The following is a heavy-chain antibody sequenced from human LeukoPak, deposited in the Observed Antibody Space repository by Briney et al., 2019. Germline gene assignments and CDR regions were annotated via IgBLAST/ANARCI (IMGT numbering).Heavy chain of an antibody. J-gene: IGHJ4*02. CDR2: IYYSGST. CDR1: GGSISSYY. D-gene: IGHD5-18*01. CDR3: ARAAGDTAMGFDY. V-gene: IGHV4-59*01. Sequence: ASETLSLTCTVSGGSISSYYWSWIRQPPGKGLEWIGYIYYSGSTNYNPSLKSRVTISVDTSKNQFSLKLSSVTAADTAVYYCARAAGDTAMGFDYWGQGTLVTVSS.